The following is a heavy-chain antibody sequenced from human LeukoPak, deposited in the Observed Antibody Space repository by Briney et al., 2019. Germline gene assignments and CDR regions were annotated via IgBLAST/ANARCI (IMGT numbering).Heavy chain of an antibody. D-gene: IGHD6-19*01. V-gene: IGHV3-74*01. CDR2: INNDGSST. CDR1: GFTFSHYW. Sequence: PGGSLRLSCAASGFTFSHYWMHWVRQVPGKGLVWVSHINNDGSSTTYADSVKGRFTISRDNAKNTLYLQMKSLRAEDTAVYYCARERRGWLFDYWGQGTLVTVSS. J-gene: IGHJ4*02. CDR3: ARERRGWLFDY.